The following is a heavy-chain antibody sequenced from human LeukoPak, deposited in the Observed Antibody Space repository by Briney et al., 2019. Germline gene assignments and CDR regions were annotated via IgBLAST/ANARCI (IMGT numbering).Heavy chain of an antibody. D-gene: IGHD5-24*01. CDR2: IIPIFGTA. J-gene: IGHJ4*02. V-gene: IGHV1-69*13. CDR3: ASSRDGYNIFDY. CDR1: GGTFSSYA. Sequence: SVKVSCKASGGTFSSYAISWVRQPPGQGLEWMGGIIPIFGTANYAQKFQGRVTITADESTSTAYMELSSLRSEDTAVYYCASSRDGYNIFDYWGQGTLVTVSS.